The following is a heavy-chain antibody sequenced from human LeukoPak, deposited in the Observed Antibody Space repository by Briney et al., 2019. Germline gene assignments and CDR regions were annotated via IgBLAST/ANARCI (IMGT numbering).Heavy chain of an antibody. V-gene: IGHV1-18*01. CDR2: ISGYNGNT. CDR3: ARDILGYTTSWYRFDY. Sequence: ASVKVSCKASGYNFNNYGISWVRQAPGQGLEGMGWISGYNGNTKSAQNLQDRVTMTTDTSTNTAYMELRSLRSDDTAVYYCARDILGYTTSWYRFDYWGQGSQVTVSS. CDR1: GYNFNNYG. J-gene: IGHJ4*02. D-gene: IGHD6-13*01.